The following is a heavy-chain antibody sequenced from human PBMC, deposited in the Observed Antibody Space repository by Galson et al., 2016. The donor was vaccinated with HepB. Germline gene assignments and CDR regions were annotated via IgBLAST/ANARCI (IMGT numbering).Heavy chain of an antibody. CDR3: ARDRGGYYQFDS. CDR2: IIPIFGTA. Sequence: SVKVSCKASGGTFRSYAISWVRQAPGQGLEWMGVIIPIFGTANYAQKFQGRVTITADESTSPVYMELTSLKCEDTAIYYCARDRGGYYQFDSWGQGTLVTVSS. V-gene: IGHV1-69*13. J-gene: IGHJ4*02. CDR1: GGTFRSYA. D-gene: IGHD5-24*01.